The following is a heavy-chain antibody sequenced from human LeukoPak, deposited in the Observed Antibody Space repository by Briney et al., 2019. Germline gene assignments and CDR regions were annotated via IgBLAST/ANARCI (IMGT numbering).Heavy chain of an antibody. D-gene: IGHD1-26*01. V-gene: IGHV1-18*01. Sequence: ASVKVSCKASGYTFTSYGISWVRQAPGQGLEWMGWISAYNGNTTYAQKFQGRVTMTEDTSTDTAYMELSSLRSEDTAVYYCATAPLYSGSYYRHMDVWGKGTTVTVSS. CDR2: ISAYNGNT. CDR3: ATAPLYSGSYYRHMDV. CDR1: GYTFTSYG. J-gene: IGHJ6*03.